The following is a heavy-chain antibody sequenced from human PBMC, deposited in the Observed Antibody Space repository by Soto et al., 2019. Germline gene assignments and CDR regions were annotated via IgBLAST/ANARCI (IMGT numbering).Heavy chain of an antibody. CDR2: IDPSDSYT. J-gene: IGHJ6*02. V-gene: IGHV5-10-1*01. D-gene: IGHD2-15*01. CDR1: GYSFTIYC. CDR3: ARHALGNCSGGSCYSPYYYYGMDV. Sequence: PGESLKISCKGSGYSFTIYCISWVRQMPGKGLEWMGRIDPSDSYTNYSPSFQGHVTISADKSISTAYLQWSSLKASDTAMYYCARHALGNCSGGSCYSPYYYYGMDVWGQGITVSVSS.